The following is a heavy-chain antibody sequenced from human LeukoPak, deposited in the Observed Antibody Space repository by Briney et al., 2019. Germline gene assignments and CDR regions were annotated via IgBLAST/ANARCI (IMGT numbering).Heavy chain of an antibody. CDR1: GFTFSSYA. D-gene: IGHD1-26*01. J-gene: IGHJ4*02. V-gene: IGHV3-23*01. Sequence: GGTLRLSCAASGFTFSSYAMSWVRQAPGKGLEWVSAISGSGGSTYYADSVKGRFTISRDNAKNSLYLQMNSLRAEDTALYYCAKAGSGSYLANFDYWGQGTLVTVSS. CDR2: ISGSGGST. CDR3: AKAGSGSYLANFDY.